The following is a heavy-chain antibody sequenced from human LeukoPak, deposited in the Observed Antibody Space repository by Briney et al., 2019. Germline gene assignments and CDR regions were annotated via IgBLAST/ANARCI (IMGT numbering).Heavy chain of an antibody. CDR1: GGTFSSYA. V-gene: IGHV1-69*04. Sequence: GASVKVSCKASGGTFSSYAISWVRQAPGQGLEWMGRIIPILGIANYAQKLQGRVTMTTDTSTSTAYMELRSLRSDDTAVYYCARARAGYSSSDYWGQGTLVTVSS. CDR2: IIPILGIA. CDR3: ARARAGYSSSDY. D-gene: IGHD6-13*01. J-gene: IGHJ4*02.